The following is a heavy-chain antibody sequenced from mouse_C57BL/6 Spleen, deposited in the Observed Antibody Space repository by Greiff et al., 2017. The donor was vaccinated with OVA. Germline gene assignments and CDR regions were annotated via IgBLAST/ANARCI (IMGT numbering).Heavy chain of an antibody. V-gene: IGHV1-82*01. D-gene: IGHD1-1*01. Sequence: QVQLQQSGPELVKPGASVKISCKASGYAFSSSWMNWVKQRPGTGLEWIGRIYPGDGDTNYNGKFKGKATLTADKSSSTAYMQLSSLTSEDSAVYFCARPGYYGGFDYWGQGTTLTVSS. CDR1: GYAFSSSW. J-gene: IGHJ2*01. CDR3: ARPGYYGGFDY. CDR2: IYPGDGDT.